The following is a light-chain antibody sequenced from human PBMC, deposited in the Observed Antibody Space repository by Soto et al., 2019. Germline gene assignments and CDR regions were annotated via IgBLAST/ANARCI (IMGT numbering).Light chain of an antibody. J-gene: IGKJ1*01. V-gene: IGKV1-39*01. CDR3: QQTYTTPRT. CDR1: QTVSTY. Sequence: DTQMTQSPSSLSASVGDRISITCRASQTVSTYLNWYQQKPRKAPTLLISATSTLQSGVPSRFSGSGSGTEFTLTITSLQPEDFATYYCQQTYTTPRTFGQGTKVDIK. CDR2: ATS.